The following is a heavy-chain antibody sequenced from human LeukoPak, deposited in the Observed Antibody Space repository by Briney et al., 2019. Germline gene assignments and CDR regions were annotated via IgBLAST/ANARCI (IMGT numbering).Heavy chain of an antibody. CDR1: GFTFSSYA. J-gene: IGHJ3*02. D-gene: IGHD3-3*01. CDR3: ARGRGYDFWSGSITSRFDI. Sequence: PGGSLRLSCAASGFTFSSYAMHWVRQAPGKGLEWVAVISYDGSNKNYADSVKDRFTISRDNSKNTLYLQMNSLRAEDTAVYHCARGRGYDFWSGSITSRFDIWGQGTVVTVSS. V-gene: IGHV3-30-3*01. CDR2: ISYDGSNK.